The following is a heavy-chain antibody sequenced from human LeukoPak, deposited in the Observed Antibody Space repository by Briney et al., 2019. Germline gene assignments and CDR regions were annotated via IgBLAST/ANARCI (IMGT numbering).Heavy chain of an antibody. Sequence: GGSLRLSCAASGFTFSSYGMSWVRQAPGKGLERVSLIYSGGSTYYADSVKGRFTISRDSSKNTLSLQMNSLRAEDTAVYYCARGLRYSTGWYNFDYWGQGTLITVSS. CDR2: IYSGGST. CDR1: GFTFSSYG. D-gene: IGHD6-19*01. CDR3: ARGLRYSTGWYNFDY. V-gene: IGHV3-53*01. J-gene: IGHJ4*02.